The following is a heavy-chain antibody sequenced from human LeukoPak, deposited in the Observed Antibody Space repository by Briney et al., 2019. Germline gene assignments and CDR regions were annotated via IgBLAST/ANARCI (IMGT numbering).Heavy chain of an antibody. CDR1: GFTFSSYA. Sequence: GGSLRLSCAASGFTFSSYAMSWVRQAPGKGLEWVSAIGGDAVSTYYADPVKGRFSISRDNSKNTLYLQMNSLRADDTAVYYCAKDLWKADYWGQGTLVTVSS. V-gene: IGHV3-23*01. D-gene: IGHD3-3*01. CDR3: AKDLWKADY. CDR2: IGGDAVST. J-gene: IGHJ4*02.